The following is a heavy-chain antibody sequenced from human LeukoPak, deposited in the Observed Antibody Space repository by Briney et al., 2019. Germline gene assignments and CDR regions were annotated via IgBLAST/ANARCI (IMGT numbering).Heavy chain of an antibody. J-gene: IGHJ4*02. CDR3: ARGAYDFWSGYYTPIDY. CDR1: GFTFSSYW. D-gene: IGHD3-3*01. Sequence: GGSLRLSCAASGFTFSSYWMHWVRQAPGKGLVWVSRINSDGSSTSYADSVKGRFTISRDNAKNTLYLQMNSLRAEDTAVYYCARGAYDFWSGYYTPIDYWGQGTLVTVSS. V-gene: IGHV3-74*01. CDR2: INSDGSST.